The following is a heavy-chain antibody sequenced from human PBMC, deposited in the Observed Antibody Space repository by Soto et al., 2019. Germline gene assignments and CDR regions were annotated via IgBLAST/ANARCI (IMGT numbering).Heavy chain of an antibody. J-gene: IGHJ6*02. D-gene: IGHD1-1*01. CDR2: INHSGST. CDR3: ARGEVAQLEPIYNYYYYYGMDV. Sequence: SETLSLTCAVYGGSSSGYYWSWIRQPPGKGLEWIGEINHSGSTNYNPSLKSRVTISVDTSKNQFSLKLSSVTAADTAVYYCARGEVAQLEPIYNYYYYYGMDVWGQGTTVTVSS. V-gene: IGHV4-34*01. CDR1: GGSSSGYY.